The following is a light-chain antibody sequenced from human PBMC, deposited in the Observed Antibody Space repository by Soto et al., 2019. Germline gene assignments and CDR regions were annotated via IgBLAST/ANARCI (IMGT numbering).Light chain of an antibody. CDR2: AAS. CDR3: QQSDSTPLT. J-gene: IGKJ4*01. V-gene: IGKV1-39*01. CDR1: QSISSY. Sequence: DIQMTQSPSSLSASVGDRVTITCRASQSISSYLNWYQQKQGKAHKLLIYAASSLQSGVPSRFSGSGSGADFTLTISSLQPEDLACYYCQQSDSTPLTFGGGTNVEIK.